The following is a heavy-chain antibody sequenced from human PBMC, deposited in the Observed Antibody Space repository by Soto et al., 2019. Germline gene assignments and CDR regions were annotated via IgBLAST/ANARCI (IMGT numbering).Heavy chain of an antibody. CDR3: VRERAAYWFDP. V-gene: IGHV3-53*02. Sequence: EVQLVETGGGLIQPGGSLRLSCEVSGITVSSSYMSWVRQAPGKGLEWVAVIYGGGDTYYADSVKGRCTISRDNFNNTLYLQLSRLRVEDTARYFCVRERAAYWFDPWGQGTLVTVSS. J-gene: IGHJ5*02. CDR2: IYGGGDT. CDR1: GITVSSSY.